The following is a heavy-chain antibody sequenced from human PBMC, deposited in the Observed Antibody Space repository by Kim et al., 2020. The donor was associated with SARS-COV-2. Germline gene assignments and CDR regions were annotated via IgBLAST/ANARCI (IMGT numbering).Heavy chain of an antibody. V-gene: IGHV1-8*01. CDR2: T. CDR3: ARNLYGTGTFEY. Sequence: TGYAQKCQGRVTMTRDTSISAAYMELSSLRSEDTAVYYCARNLYGTGTFEYWGQGTLVTVSS. J-gene: IGHJ4*02. D-gene: IGHD3-10*01.